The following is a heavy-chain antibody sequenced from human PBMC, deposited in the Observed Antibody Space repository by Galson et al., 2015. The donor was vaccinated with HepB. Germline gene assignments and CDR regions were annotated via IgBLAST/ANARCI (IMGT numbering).Heavy chain of an antibody. D-gene: IGHD3-10*01. Sequence: SLRLCCAASGFTVSNNYMSWVRQAPGKGLEWVSVIYSGGSTYYADSVKGRFTISRDDSKNTLYLQMNSLRAEDTAVYYCARGIVRGVSAPDYWGQGTLVTVSS. CDR1: GFTVSNNY. CDR2: IYSGGST. CDR3: ARGIVRGVSAPDY. J-gene: IGHJ4*02. V-gene: IGHV3-66*01.